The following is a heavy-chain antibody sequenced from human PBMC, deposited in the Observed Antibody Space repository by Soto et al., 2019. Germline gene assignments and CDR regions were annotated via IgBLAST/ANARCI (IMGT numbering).Heavy chain of an antibody. D-gene: IGHD3-10*01. V-gene: IGHV4-59*01. J-gene: IGHJ4*02. CDR2: IYYSGST. CDR3: ARGSGITMVRGVTLDY. Sequence: PSETLSLTCTVSCGSISSYYWSWIRQPPGKGLEWIGYIYYSGSTNYNPSLKSRVTISVDTSKNQFSLKLSSVTAADTAVYYCARGSGITMVRGVTLDYWGQGTLVTVSS. CDR1: CGSISSYY.